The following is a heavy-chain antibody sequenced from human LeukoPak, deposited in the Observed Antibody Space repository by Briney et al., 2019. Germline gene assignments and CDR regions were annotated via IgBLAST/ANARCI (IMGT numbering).Heavy chain of an antibody. Sequence: PGGSLRLSCATSGITFSKVWINWVRQAPWKGLEWVGRIKSKSDGGTTDYVAPVKGRFTISRDDSKNTLYLQMNSLKTEDTAVYYCATEIDDHAGFDYWGQGTLVTVSS. CDR1: GITFSKVW. D-gene: IGHD1-14*01. CDR2: IKSKSDGGTT. CDR3: ATEIDDHAGFDY. V-gene: IGHV3-15*01. J-gene: IGHJ4*02.